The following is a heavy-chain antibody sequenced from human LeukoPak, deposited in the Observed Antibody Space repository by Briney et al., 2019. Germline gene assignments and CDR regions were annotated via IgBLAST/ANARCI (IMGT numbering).Heavy chain of an antibody. CDR2: INPNSGGT. Sequence: GASVKVSCKASGYTFTGYYMHWVRQAPGQGLEWMGWINPNSGGTNYAQKFQGRVTMTRDTSISTAYMGLSRLRSDDTAVYYCAREVAAAGTSRGKRKNWFDPWGQGTLVTVSS. J-gene: IGHJ5*02. CDR1: GYTFTGYY. V-gene: IGHV1-2*02. CDR3: AREVAAAGTSRGKRKNWFDP. D-gene: IGHD6-13*01.